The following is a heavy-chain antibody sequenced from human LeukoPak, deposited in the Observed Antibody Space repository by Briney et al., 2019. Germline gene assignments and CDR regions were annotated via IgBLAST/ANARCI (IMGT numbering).Heavy chain of an antibody. V-gene: IGHV4-59*01. CDR2: IYYSGST. J-gene: IGHJ5*02. D-gene: IGHD1-26*01. CDR3: ARDYVGATAGAHWFDP. Sequence: SETLSLTCTVSGGSISSYYWSWIRQPPGKGLEWVGYIYYSGSTNYNTSLKSRVTISVDTSKNQFSLKLSSVTAADTAVYYCARDYVGATAGAHWFDPWGQGTLVTVSS. CDR1: GGSISSYY.